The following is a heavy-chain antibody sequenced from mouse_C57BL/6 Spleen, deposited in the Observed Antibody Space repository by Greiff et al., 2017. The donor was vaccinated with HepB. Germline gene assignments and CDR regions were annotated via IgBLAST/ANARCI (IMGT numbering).Heavy chain of an antibody. Sequence: EVMLVESEGGLVQPGSSMKLSCTASGFTFSDYYMAWVRQVPEKGLEWVANINYDGSSTYYLDSLKSRFIISIDNAKNILYLQMSSLKSEDTATYYCARDVVGLYPWYFDVWGTGTTVTVSS. CDR3: ARDVVGLYPWYFDV. V-gene: IGHV5-16*01. CDR1: GFTFSDYY. D-gene: IGHD1-1*01. CDR2: INYDGSST. J-gene: IGHJ1*03.